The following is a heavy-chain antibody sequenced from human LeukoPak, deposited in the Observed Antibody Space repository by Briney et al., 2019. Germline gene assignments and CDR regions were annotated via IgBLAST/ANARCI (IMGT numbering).Heavy chain of an antibody. CDR2: IYYSGST. Sequence: SETLSLTCTVSGGSISSSSYYWGWICQPPGKGLEWIGSIYYSGSTYYNPSLKSRVTISVDKSKNQFSLKLSSVTAADTAVYYCATYYSGSGSYFDYWGQGTLVTVSS. V-gene: IGHV4-39*07. CDR1: GGSISSSSYY. D-gene: IGHD3-10*01. J-gene: IGHJ4*02. CDR3: ATYYSGSGSYFDY.